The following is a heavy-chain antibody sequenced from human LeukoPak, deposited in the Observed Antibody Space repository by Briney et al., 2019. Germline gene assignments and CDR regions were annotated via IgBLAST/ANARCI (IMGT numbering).Heavy chain of an antibody. J-gene: IGHJ4*02. CDR2: ISGSGGST. CDR3: AKDGGQKTYGGYQNY. V-gene: IGHV3-23*01. Sequence: PGGSLRLSCAASGFTFSSYAMSWVRQAPGKGLEWVSAISGSGGSTYYADSVKGRFTISRDNSENTLYLQMNSLRAEDTAVYYCAKDGGQKTYGGYQNYWGQGTLVTVSS. CDR1: GFTFSSYA. D-gene: IGHD5-12*01.